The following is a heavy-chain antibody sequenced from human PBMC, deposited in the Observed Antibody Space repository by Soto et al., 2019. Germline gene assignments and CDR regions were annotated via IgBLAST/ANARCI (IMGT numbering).Heavy chain of an antibody. V-gene: IGHV1-2*02. D-gene: IGHD2-15*01. J-gene: IGHJ4*02. Sequence: ASVKVSCKASGYIVTDYYLHCVRQAPGQGFEWVGGINAKSGNPKYVPKFQGRVTVTRDTSTSTVYMELNRLTSDDTAVYFCASEDCRNNCLKGFGYWGQGTLVTVSS. CDR3: ASEDCRNNCLKGFGY. CDR1: GYIVTDYY. CDR2: INAKSGNP.